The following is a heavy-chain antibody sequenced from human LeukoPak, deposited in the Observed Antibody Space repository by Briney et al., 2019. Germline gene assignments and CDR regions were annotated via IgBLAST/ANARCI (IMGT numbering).Heavy chain of an antibody. J-gene: IGHJ4*02. V-gene: IGHV1-2*02. Sequence: ASVKVSCKASGYTFTGYYLHWVRQAPGQGLEWMGWINPNNGYTIYAQKFQGRVTMTRDPAISTAYMELSSLRSDDTAVYYCARDDNYGIFVNVDYWGQGTLVTVSS. CDR2: INPNNGYT. D-gene: IGHD4-11*01. CDR3: ARDDNYGIFVNVDY. CDR1: GYTFTGYY.